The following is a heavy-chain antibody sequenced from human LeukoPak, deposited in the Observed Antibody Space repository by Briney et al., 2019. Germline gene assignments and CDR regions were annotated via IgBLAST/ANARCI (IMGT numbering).Heavy chain of an antibody. Sequence: SETLSLTCTVSGYSISSGYFWGWIRQPPGKGLEWVGTIFHSGDTYYNPSLKSRVTISVATSKNQFSLKLSSVTAADTAVYFCARVGSLRWYSYYLDVWGKGTTVTVSS. CDR1: GYSISSGYF. D-gene: IGHD1-26*01. CDR3: ARVGSLRWYSYYLDV. J-gene: IGHJ6*03. V-gene: IGHV4-38-2*02. CDR2: IFHSGDT.